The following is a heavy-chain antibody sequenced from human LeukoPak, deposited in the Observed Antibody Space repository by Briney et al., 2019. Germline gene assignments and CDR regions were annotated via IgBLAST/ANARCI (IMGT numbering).Heavy chain of an antibody. J-gene: IGHJ4*02. CDR3: ARHNCYDS. CDR2: IYPGDSNT. Sequence: GESLKISCKASGYSFTSYWIAWVRQMPGKGLEWIGIIYPGDSNTKYGPSFQGQVTMSADKSISTAYLQWSSLKASDTAIYYCARHNCYDSWGQGTLVTVSS. V-gene: IGHV5-51*01. D-gene: IGHD3-16*01. CDR1: GYSFTSYW.